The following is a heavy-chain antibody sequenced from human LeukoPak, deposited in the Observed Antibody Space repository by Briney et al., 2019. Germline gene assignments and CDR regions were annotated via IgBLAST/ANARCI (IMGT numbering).Heavy chain of an antibody. V-gene: IGHV4-38-2*01. CDR3: ARHAKYSSSWDPDFDY. D-gene: IGHD6-13*01. J-gene: IGHJ4*02. CDR1: GYSISSGYY. Sequence: PSETLSLTXAVSGYSISSGYYWGWIRQPPGKGLEWIGSIYHSGSTYYNPSLKSRVTISVDTSKNQFSLKLSSVTAADTAVYYCARHAKYSSSWDPDFDYWGQGTLVTVSS. CDR2: IYHSGST.